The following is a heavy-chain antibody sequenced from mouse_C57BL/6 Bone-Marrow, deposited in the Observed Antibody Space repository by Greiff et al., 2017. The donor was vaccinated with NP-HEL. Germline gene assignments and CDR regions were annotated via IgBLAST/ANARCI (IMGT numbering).Heavy chain of an antibody. D-gene: IGHD1-1*01. CDR3: AIVVYYYGSSYDFDY. CDR1: GFTFSSYA. J-gene: IGHJ2*01. V-gene: IGHV5-4*03. CDR2: ISDGGSYT. Sequence: EVKLMESGGGLVKPGGSLKLSCAASGFTFSSYAMSWVRQTPEKRLEWVATISDGGSYTYYPDNVKGRFTISRDNAKNNLYLQMSHLKSEDTAMYYCAIVVYYYGSSYDFDYWGQGTTLTVSS.